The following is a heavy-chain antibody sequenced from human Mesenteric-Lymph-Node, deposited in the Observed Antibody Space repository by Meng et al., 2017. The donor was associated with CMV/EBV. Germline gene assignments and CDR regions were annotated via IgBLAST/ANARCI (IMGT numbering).Heavy chain of an antibody. Sequence: GESLKISCAASGFTFSNYAMTWVRQAPGKGLEWVSAISGGGSSNGGGTYDADSVKGRFIISRDNSKNTLFLQMNSLRAEDTAVYYCAKDQGGMTTVTLGWFDPWGQGTLVTVSS. V-gene: IGHV3-23*01. CDR2: ISGGGSSNGGGT. D-gene: IGHD4-11*01. CDR3: AKDQGGMTTVTLGWFDP. J-gene: IGHJ5*02. CDR1: GFTFSNYA.